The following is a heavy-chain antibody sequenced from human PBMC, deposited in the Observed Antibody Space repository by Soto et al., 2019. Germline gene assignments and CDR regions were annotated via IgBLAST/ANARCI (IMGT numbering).Heavy chain of an antibody. V-gene: IGHV3-15*07. CDR1: GFTFSNAW. Sequence: EVQLVESGGGLVKPGGSLRLSCAASGFTFSNAWMNWVRQAPGQGLEWVGRIKSKPDGGTTDYAAPVKDRFTLSRDDSKNPLYLQTNSLKTADTAVYYCTSGRGDLLDWGPGTLVTVSS. CDR3: TSGRGDLLD. D-gene: IGHD1-26*01. J-gene: IGHJ4*02. CDR2: IKSKPDGGTT.